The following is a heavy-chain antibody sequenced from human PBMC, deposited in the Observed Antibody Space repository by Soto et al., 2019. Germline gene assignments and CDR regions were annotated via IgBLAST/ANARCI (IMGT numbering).Heavy chain of an antibody. CDR3: ARMVRGSNIDYYHYLDV. CDR1: GYSFTSHG. Sequence: QVQLVQSGAEVKKPGASVKVSCKASGYSFTSHGISWVRQAPGQGLEWMGWISGNSGDTNYAQKLQGRVSVTTDTSTSTAYMELRSLRSDDTAVYYCARMVRGSNIDYYHYLDVWGKGTTVTVSS. V-gene: IGHV1-18*01. CDR2: ISGNSGDT. J-gene: IGHJ6*03. D-gene: IGHD3-10*01.